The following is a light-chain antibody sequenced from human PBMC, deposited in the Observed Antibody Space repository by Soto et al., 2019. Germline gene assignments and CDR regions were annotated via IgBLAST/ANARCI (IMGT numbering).Light chain of an antibody. CDR2: DAS. J-gene: IGKJ3*01. CDR3: QKCDYLPI. Sequence: DIQMTQSQSSLSDPVEDRATITCQPGQEIPSYLNWYQHKPGKAPKLLIYDASILEAGVPSRFSGSGSGTDFTFTISSLQPEDVATYYCQKCDYLPIFGPGTTVDLK. CDR1: QEIPSY. V-gene: IGKV1-33*01.